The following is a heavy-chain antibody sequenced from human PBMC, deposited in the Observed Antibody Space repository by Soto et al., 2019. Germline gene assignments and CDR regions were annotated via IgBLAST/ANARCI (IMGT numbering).Heavy chain of an antibody. D-gene: IGHD2-21*02. V-gene: IGHV1-69*02. Sequence: QVQLAQSGAEVKKPGSSVKVSCKASGGTFSSYTISWVRQAPGQGLEWMGRIIPILGIANYAQKFQGRVTITADKSTSTAYMELSSLRSEDTAVYYCARGDGVPPSDPSGWFDPWGQGTLVTVSS. CDR1: GGTFSSYT. CDR2: IIPILGIA. J-gene: IGHJ5*02. CDR3: ARGDGVPPSDPSGWFDP.